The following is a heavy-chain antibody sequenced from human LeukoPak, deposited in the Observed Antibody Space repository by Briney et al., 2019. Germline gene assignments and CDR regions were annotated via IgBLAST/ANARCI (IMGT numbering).Heavy chain of an antibody. CDR1: GYSFTSHW. CDR2: IDPSDSDI. J-gene: IGHJ4*02. CDR3: ARLSLVYSYGYEDY. Sequence: GESLKISCKGSGYSFTSHWISWVRQMPRKGLEWMGRIDPSDSDINYSPSLQGHVTISVDKSTSTAYLQWSSLKASDSAMYYCARLSLVYSYGYEDYWGQGTLVTVSS. V-gene: IGHV5-10-1*01. D-gene: IGHD5-18*01.